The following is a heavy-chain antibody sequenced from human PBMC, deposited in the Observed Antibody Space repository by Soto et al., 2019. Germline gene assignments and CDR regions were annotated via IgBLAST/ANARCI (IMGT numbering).Heavy chain of an antibody. D-gene: IGHD3-22*01. J-gene: IGHJ4*02. CDR3: AKDRDTMTTNYFDY. V-gene: IGHV3-15*01. CDR2: FKSKTDGGTT. Sequence: GGSLRLSCAASGFIFSNAWMAWVRHAPGKGLEWVGRFKSKTDGGTTDYAAPVKGRFTISRDNSKNTLYLQMNSLRAEDTAVYYCAKDRDTMTTNYFDYWGQGTLVTVSS. CDR1: GFIFSNAW.